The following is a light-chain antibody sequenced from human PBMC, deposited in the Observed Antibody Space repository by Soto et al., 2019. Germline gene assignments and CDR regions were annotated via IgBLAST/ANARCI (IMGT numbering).Light chain of an antibody. CDR1: QGISNY. Sequence: DIQMTQSPSSLSASVGDRVTITCRASQGISNYLAWYQQKPGKVPKLLISGASTLQSGVPSRFSGSGSETDFTLTISSLQPEDVATYYCQKYNNVPHTVGGGTKVEIK. V-gene: IGKV1-27*01. CDR2: GAS. J-gene: IGKJ4*01. CDR3: QKYNNVPHT.